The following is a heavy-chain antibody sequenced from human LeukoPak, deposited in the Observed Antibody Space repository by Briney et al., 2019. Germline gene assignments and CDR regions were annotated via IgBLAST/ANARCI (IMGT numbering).Heavy chain of an antibody. V-gene: IGHV5-51*01. CDR1: GYSFTSYW. CDR2: IYPGDSDT. J-gene: IGHJ6*02. D-gene: IGHD3-10*01. CDR3: ARQHSSGSYYKSGTNYYYYGMDV. Sequence: KPGESLKISCKGSGYSFTSYWIGWVRQMPGKGLEWMGIIYPGDSDTRYSPSFQGQVTISADKSISTAYLQWSSLKASDTAMYYCARQHSSGSYYKSGTNYYYYGMDVWGQGTTVTVSS.